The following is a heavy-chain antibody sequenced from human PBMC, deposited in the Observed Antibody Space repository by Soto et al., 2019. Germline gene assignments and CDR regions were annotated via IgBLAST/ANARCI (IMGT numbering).Heavy chain of an antibody. Sequence: ASVKVSCKASGYTFTSYGISWVRQAPGQGLEWMGWISAYNGNTNYAQKLQGRVTMTTDTSTSTAYMELRSLRSDDTAVYYCARGRPYYYDSSGYYYFDYWGQGTLVTVSS. D-gene: IGHD3-22*01. CDR3: ARGRPYYYDSSGYYYFDY. J-gene: IGHJ4*02. V-gene: IGHV1-18*01. CDR1: GYTFTSYG. CDR2: ISAYNGNT.